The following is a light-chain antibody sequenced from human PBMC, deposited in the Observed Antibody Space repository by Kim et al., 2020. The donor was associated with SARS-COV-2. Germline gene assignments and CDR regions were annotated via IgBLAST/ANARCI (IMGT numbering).Light chain of an antibody. Sequence: QIVTISCTGSSSNIGAGYDVNWYQQLPGTAPNLLIYGNNNRPSGVPDRFSGSKSGTSASLAITGPQAVDEADYYCQSYDTSLSGSVFGGGTKLTVL. CDR1: SSNIGAGYD. CDR2: GNN. CDR3: QSYDTSLSGSV. J-gene: IGLJ2*01. V-gene: IGLV1-40*01.